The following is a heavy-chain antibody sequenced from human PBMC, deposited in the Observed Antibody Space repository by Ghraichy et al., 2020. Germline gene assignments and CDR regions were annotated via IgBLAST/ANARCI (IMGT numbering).Heavy chain of an antibody. D-gene: IGHD2-15*01. Sequence: SETLSLTCTVSGGSITSSRYYWGWIRQPPGKGLEWIGSIYFSGSTYYNPSLKSRVTISVDTSKNQFSLKRSSVTAADTAVYYCARHGVVVVAAINWFDPWGQGTLVTVSS. CDR1: GGSITSSRYY. CDR2: IYFSGST. J-gene: IGHJ5*02. V-gene: IGHV4-39*01. CDR3: ARHGVVVVAAINWFDP.